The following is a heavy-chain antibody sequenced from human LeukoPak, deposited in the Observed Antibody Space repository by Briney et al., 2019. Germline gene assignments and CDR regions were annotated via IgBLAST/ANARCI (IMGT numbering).Heavy chain of an antibody. Sequence: SETLSLTCTVAGGSIDSYYWSWIRQPPGKGLEWIGYIYYTGSTEYHPSLKSRVSISLDTSKNQFSLKLTSVTAADTAVYYCARVYQSAEYYFDYWGQGNLVSVSS. D-gene: IGHD2-2*01. CDR2: IYYTGST. CDR1: GGSIDSYY. V-gene: IGHV4-59*01. J-gene: IGHJ4*02. CDR3: ARVYQSAEYYFDY.